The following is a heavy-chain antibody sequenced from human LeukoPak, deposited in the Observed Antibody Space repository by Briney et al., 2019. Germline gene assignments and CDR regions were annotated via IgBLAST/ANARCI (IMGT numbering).Heavy chain of an antibody. CDR1: GFTFSDYY. CDR3: ARVGKQWLVLRGWFDP. V-gene: IGHV3-11*04. Sequence: PGGSLRLSCAASGFTFSDYYMSWIRQAPGKGLEWVSYISSSGSTIYYADSVKGRFTISRDNAKNSLYLQMNSLRAADTTVYYCARVGKQWLVLRGWFDPWGQGTLVTVSS. CDR2: ISSSGSTI. J-gene: IGHJ5*02. D-gene: IGHD6-19*01.